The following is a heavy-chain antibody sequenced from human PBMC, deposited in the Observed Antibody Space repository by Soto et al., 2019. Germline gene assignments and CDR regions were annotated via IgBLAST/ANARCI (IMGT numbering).Heavy chain of an antibody. CDR1: GGSIGSGGYS. D-gene: IGHD2-2*01. Sequence: SETLSLTCAVSGGSIGSGGYSWNWIRQPPGKGLEWIGYIYHSGSTDYNPSLKSRVTILVDRSKNQFSLKLRSVTAADTAVYYCARDRGVPAAYNWFDPWGQGTLVTVSS. CDR3: ARDRGVPAAYNWFDP. J-gene: IGHJ5*02. CDR2: IYHSGST. V-gene: IGHV4-30-2*01.